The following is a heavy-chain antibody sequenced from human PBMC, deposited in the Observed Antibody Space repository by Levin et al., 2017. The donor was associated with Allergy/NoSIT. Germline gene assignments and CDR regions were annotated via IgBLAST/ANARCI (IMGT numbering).Heavy chain of an antibody. CDR1: GFTFSDYS. J-gene: IGHJ4*02. V-gene: IGHV3-48*01. CDR3: ARDSSYSFDY. D-gene: IGHD1-26*01. CDR2: ISGSSSII. Sequence: AGGSLRLSCAASGFTFSDYSMNWVRQAPGKGLEWVAYISGSSSIIHYADSVQGRFTISRDNARHSLYLQMHSLRGEDTAVYYCARDSSYSFDYWGQGILVTVSS.